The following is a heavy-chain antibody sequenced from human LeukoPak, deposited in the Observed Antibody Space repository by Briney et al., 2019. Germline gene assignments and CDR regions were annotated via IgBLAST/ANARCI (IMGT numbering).Heavy chain of an antibody. D-gene: IGHD5-12*01. Sequence: GGSLRLSCAASGFTFSSYEMNWVRQAPGKGLEWVANIKQDGSEKYYVDSVKGRFTISRDNAKNSLYLQMNSLRAEDTAVYYCARVEASGYDYGAFDYWGQGTLVTVSS. J-gene: IGHJ4*02. CDR2: IKQDGSEK. CDR3: ARVEASGYDYGAFDY. CDR1: GFTFSSYE. V-gene: IGHV3-7*01.